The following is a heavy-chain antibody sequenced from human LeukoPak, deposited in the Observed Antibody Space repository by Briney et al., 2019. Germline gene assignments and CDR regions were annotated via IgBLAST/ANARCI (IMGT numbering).Heavy chain of an antibody. Sequence: SETLSLTCTVSGVSISSIHSYWGWIRQTPGKGLEWIGSIYYTGSIYYNPSLSSRVTISVDTSRNQFSLRLTSMTAADTAMYYCARPLAAHNALFDFWCQGTLVTVSS. CDR1: GVSISSIHSY. J-gene: IGHJ4*02. D-gene: IGHD2-15*01. V-gene: IGHV4-39*01. CDR3: ARPLAAHNALFDF. CDR2: IYYTGSI.